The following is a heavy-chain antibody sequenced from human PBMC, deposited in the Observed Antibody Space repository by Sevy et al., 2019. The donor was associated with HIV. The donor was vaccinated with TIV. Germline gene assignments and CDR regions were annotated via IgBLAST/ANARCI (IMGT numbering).Heavy chain of an antibody. V-gene: IGHV3-7*03. CDR1: GFTFSNYW. CDR3: AGDGSSTSCLWCLDV. D-gene: IGHD2-2*01. CDR2: IKKGGSEK. J-gene: IGHJ6*02. Sequence: GGSLRLSCAASGFTFSNYWMSWVRQAPGKGLEWVANIKKGGSEKNYVDSVKGRVTISRDNAKNSLFLQMNSLRAEDTAVYYCAGDGSSTSCLWCLDVWGQGTTVTVSS.